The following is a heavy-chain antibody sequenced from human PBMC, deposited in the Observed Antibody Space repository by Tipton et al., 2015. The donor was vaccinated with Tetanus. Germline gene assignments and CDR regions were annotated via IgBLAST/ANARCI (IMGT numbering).Heavy chain of an antibody. Sequence: TLSLTCTVSGGSLRDGDHYWSWIRQPPGKGLESIGYIYYSGSTYYNPSLKSRVTISVDTSKNQLSLRLSSVTAADTAVYYCARDHGITWGGMGYYYGMDVWGQGTTVTVSS. V-gene: IGHV4-30-4*08. CDR2: IYYSGST. CDR1: GGSLRDGDHY. J-gene: IGHJ6*02. CDR3: ARDHGITWGGMGYYYGMDV. D-gene: IGHD3-16*01.